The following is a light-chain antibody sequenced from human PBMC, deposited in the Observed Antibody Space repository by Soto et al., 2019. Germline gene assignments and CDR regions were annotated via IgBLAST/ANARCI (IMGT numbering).Light chain of an antibody. CDR3: ETWDSSTRV. J-gene: IGLJ3*02. CDR2: LEGSGSY. CDR1: SGHSSYI. V-gene: IGLV4-60*03. Sequence: QSVLTQSSSASASLGSSVTLTCTLSSGHSSYIIAWHQQQPGKAPRYLMKLEGSGSYNKGSRIPDRFSGSRSGADRYLTISNLQSEDEADYYCETWDSSTRVFGGGTKVTVL.